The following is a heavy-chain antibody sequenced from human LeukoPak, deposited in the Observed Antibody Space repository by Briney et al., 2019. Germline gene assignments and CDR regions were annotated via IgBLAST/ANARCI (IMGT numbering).Heavy chain of an antibody. CDR3: AGGHIVATISDAFDI. J-gene: IGHJ3*02. CDR2: ISSSSSYI. V-gene: IGHV3-21*01. Sequence: GRSLRLSCAASGFTFSTYAMNWVREAPGKGLEWVSYISSSSSYIYYADSVKGRFTISRDNAKKSLYLQMNSRRAEDTAVYYCAGGHIVATISDAFDIWGQGTMVTVSS. CDR1: GFTFSTYA. D-gene: IGHD5-12*01.